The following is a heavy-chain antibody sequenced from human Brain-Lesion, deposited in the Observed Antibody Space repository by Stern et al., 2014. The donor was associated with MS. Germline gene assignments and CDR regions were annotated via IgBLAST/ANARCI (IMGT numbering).Heavy chain of an antibody. J-gene: IGHJ4*02. D-gene: IGHD5-18*01. CDR3: ARDKEDTNMAFRYFDN. Sequence: QVQLVESGPGLVKPSQTLSLTCTVSGGSVGSGSYDWSWIRQPAGKGLEWIGRIYTTGSTYYHPSLKSRVSISTDTSTNQFSLTLPSVTAADTAVYYCARDKEDTNMAFRYFDNWGQGTLVTVSS. CDR2: IYTTGST. CDR1: GGSVGSGSYD. V-gene: IGHV4-61*02.